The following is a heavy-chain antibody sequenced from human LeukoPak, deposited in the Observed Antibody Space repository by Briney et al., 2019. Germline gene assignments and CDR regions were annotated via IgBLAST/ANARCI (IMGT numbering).Heavy chain of an antibody. V-gene: IGHV1-18*01. D-gene: IGHD3-22*01. CDR1: GYTFTSYG. CDR2: ISAYNGNT. J-gene: IGHJ4*02. CDR3: ARVPHYYDSSGYFGY. Sequence: GASVTVSCKASGYTFTSYGISWVRQAPGQGLEWMGWISAYNGNTNYAQKLQGRVTMTTDTSTSTAYMELRSLRSDDTAVYYCARVPHYYDSSGYFGYWGQGTLVTVS.